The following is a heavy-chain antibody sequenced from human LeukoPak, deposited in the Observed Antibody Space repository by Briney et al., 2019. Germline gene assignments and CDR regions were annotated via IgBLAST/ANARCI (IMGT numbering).Heavy chain of an antibody. CDR1: GFTFSSYW. V-gene: IGHV3-74*01. D-gene: IGHD4-23*01. CDR3: ARGRPHGNDY. J-gene: IGHJ4*02. Sequence: GGSLRLSCAVSGFTFSSYWMHWVRQAPGKGLVWVSRIASDGNSTTYADSVKGRFSISRDNAKNTLYLQMNSLRVEDTAVYYCARGRPHGNDYWGQGTLVTVSS. CDR2: IASDGNST.